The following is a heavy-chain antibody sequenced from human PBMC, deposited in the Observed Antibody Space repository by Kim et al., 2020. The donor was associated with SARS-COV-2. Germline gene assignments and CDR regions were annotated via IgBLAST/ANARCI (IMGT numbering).Heavy chain of an antibody. CDR3: ASAFIGTTVTGDY. V-gene: IGHV4-34*01. CDR1: GGSFSGYY. Sequence: SETLSLTCAVYGGSFSGYYWSWIRQPPGKGLEWIGEINHSGSTNYNPSLKSRVTISVDTSKNQFSLKLSPVTAADTAVYYCASAFIGTTVTGDYWCPGT. J-gene: IGHJ4*02. D-gene: IGHD4-17*01. CDR2: INHSGST.